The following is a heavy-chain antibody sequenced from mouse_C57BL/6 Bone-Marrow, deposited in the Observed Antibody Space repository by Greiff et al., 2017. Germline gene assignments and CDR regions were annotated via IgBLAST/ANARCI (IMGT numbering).Heavy chain of an antibody. J-gene: IGHJ4*01. CDR1: GFNIKDDY. CDR2: IDPENGDT. Sequence: VQLQQSGAELVRPGASVKISCTASGFNIKDDYMHWVKQRPEQGLEWIGWIDPENGDTKYASKFQGKATITADTSSNTAYLQLSSLTSEDTAVYYCTTYNNSYCAMDYWGQGTSVTVSS. V-gene: IGHV14-4*01. D-gene: IGHD2-5*01. CDR3: TTYNNSYCAMDY.